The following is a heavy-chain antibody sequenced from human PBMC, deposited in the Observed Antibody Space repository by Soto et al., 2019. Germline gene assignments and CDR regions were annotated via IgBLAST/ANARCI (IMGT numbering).Heavy chain of an antibody. J-gene: IGHJ6*02. D-gene: IGHD2-2*01. Sequence: GSLRLSCAASGFTLSAHTMNWVRQAPGKGLEWVSSISSDSRYIYYADSVKGRFTISRDNARNSLDLQMNNLRAEDTAVYHCARGHCSRTSCYTGGYYYYPMDVWGQGTTVTVSS. CDR1: GFTLSAHT. CDR3: ARGHCSRTSCYTGGYYYYPMDV. CDR2: ISSDSRYI. V-gene: IGHV3-21*01.